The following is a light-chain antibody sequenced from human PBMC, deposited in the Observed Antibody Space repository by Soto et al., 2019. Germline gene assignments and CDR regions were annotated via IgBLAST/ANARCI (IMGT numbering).Light chain of an antibody. Sequence: DIQLTQSPSFLSASVGDRVTITCRASQSISSYLAWYQQIPGKAPKLLIYAASTLQSGVPSRFSGSGSGTEFTLTISSLQPEDFATYYCQQLNSFPRTFGQGTKLEIK. J-gene: IGKJ2*01. V-gene: IGKV1-9*01. CDR1: QSISSY. CDR2: AAS. CDR3: QQLNSFPRT.